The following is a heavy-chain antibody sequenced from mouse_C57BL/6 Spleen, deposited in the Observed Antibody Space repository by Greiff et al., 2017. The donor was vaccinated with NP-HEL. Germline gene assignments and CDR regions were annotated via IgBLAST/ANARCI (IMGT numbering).Heavy chain of an antibody. CDR2: ISDGGSYT. V-gene: IGHV5-4*01. D-gene: IGHD2-1*01. CDR1: GFPFSSYA. Sequence: EVNLVESGGGLVKPGGSLKLSCAASGFPFSSYAMSWVRQTPEKRLEWVATISDGGSYTYYPDNVKGRFTISRDNAKNNLYLQMSHLKSEDTAMYYCAREYGNYPYYFDYWGQGTTLTVSS. CDR3: AREYGNYPYYFDY. J-gene: IGHJ2*01.